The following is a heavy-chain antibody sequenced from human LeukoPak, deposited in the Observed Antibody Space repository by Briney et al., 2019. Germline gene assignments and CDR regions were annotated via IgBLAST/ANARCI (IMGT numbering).Heavy chain of an antibody. CDR1: GFTFSSYA. J-gene: IGHJ4*02. V-gene: IGHV3-23*01. D-gene: IGHD2-2*01. Sequence: PGGSLRLSCAASGFTFSSYAMSWFRQAPGKGLEWVSAISGSGGSTYYADSVKGRFTISRDNSKNTLYLQMNSLRAEDTAVYYCAKGKDIVVVPAAYFDYWGQGTLVTVSS. CDR3: AKGKDIVVVPAAYFDY. CDR2: ISGSGGST.